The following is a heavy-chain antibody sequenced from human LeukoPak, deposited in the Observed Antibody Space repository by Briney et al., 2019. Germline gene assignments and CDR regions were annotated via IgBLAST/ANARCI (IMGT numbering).Heavy chain of an antibody. CDR3: ARPDYGDYAGGVDY. Sequence: ASVKVSCKASGYTFTSYGISWVRQAPGQGLEWMEWISAYNGNTNYAQKLQGRVTMTTDTSTSTTYMELRSLRSDDTAVYYCARPDYGDYAGGVDYWGQGTLVTVSS. D-gene: IGHD4-17*01. J-gene: IGHJ4*02. CDR1: GYTFTSYG. V-gene: IGHV1-18*01. CDR2: ISAYNGNT.